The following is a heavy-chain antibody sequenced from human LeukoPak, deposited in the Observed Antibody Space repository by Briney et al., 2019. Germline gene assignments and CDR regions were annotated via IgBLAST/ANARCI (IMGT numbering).Heavy chain of an antibody. J-gene: IGHJ4*02. Sequence: PGGSLRLSCAASGFTFNTYGMNWVRQAPGKGLEWVSSISTSSSYIYYADSVKGRFTISRDNAKNSLYLQTSSLRGEDTAVYYCARDESGSRFDYWGQGTLVTVSS. CDR1: GFTFNTYG. CDR2: ISTSSSYI. CDR3: ARDESGSRFDY. D-gene: IGHD1-26*01. V-gene: IGHV3-21*01.